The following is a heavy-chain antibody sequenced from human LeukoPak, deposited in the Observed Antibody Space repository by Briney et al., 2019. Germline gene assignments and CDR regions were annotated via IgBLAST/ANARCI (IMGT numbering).Heavy chain of an antibody. CDR3: ARETIRYYGSSVYMDV. D-gene: IGHD3-10*01. Sequence: SQTLSLTCTVSGGSISSGSYYWSWIRRPAGKGLEWIGRIYTSGSTNYNPSLKSRVTMSVDTSKNQFSLKLSSVTAADTAVYYCARETIRYYGSSVYMDVWGKGTTVTISS. CDR2: IYTSGST. V-gene: IGHV4-61*02. CDR1: GGSISSGSYY. J-gene: IGHJ6*03.